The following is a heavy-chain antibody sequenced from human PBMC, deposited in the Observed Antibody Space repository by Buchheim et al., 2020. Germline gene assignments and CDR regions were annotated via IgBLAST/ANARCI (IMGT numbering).Heavy chain of an antibody. CDR1: GGSISSYY. CDR3: ARERWELRNYYGMDV. CDR2: IYYSGST. J-gene: IGHJ6*02. V-gene: IGHV4-59*01. Sequence: QVQLQESGPGLVKPSETLSLTCTVSGGSISSYYWSWIRQPPGKGLEWIGYIYYSGSTNYNPSLKSRVTISVDTSKNQFSLKLSSVTAADTAVYYCARERWELRNYYGMDVWGQGTT. D-gene: IGHD1-26*01.